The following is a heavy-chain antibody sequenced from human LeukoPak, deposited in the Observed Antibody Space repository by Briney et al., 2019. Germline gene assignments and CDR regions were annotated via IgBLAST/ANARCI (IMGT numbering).Heavy chain of an antibody. CDR3: ARGHSGSYYEGSAFDI. CDR2: IYPGDSDT. CDR1: GYKFSSYW. D-gene: IGHD1-26*01. Sequence: GESLKISCKGSGYKFSSYWIGWVRQMPGKGLEWMGIIYPGDSDTRYSPSFQGQVTISADKSISTAYLQWSSLKALDTAMYYCARGHSGSYYEGSAFDIWGQGTMVTVSS. V-gene: IGHV5-51*01. J-gene: IGHJ3*02.